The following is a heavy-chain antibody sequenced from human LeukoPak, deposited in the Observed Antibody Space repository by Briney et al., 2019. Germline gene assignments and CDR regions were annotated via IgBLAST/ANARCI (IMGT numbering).Heavy chain of an antibody. Sequence: PGGSLRLSCAASGFIFSSYAMHWVRQAPGRGLEWVSTIVGSGVSTYYADSVKGRFTISRDNSRNTLNLQMNSLRAEDTAVYYCAKELGGPTLYYSEDWGQATLVTVSS. V-gene: IGHV3-23*01. CDR1: GFIFSSYA. D-gene: IGHD3-16*01. J-gene: IGHJ4*02. CDR2: IVGSGVST. CDR3: AKELGGPTLYYSED.